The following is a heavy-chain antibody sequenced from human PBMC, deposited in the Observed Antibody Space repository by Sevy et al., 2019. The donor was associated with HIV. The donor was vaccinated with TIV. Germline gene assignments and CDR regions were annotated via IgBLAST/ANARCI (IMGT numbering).Heavy chain of an antibody. J-gene: IGHJ4*02. V-gene: IGHV3-7*03. CDR1: GFTFNSHG. Sequence: GGSLRLSCAASGFTFNSHGFHWVRQAPGKGLEWVANIRQEGNEIYYAASVRGRFTISRDNAKGSLYLQMNNLRVEDTATYYCARRYFDLWGQGTLVTVSS. CDR3: ARRYFDL. CDR2: IRQEGNEI.